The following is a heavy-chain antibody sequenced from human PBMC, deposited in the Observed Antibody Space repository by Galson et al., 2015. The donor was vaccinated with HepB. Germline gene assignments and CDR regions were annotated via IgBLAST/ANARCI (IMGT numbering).Heavy chain of an antibody. CDR1: GFSLSTSGMC. CDR2: IDWDDDK. CDR3: ARARTRDYYDSSGYYHDAFDI. D-gene: IGHD3-22*01. J-gene: IGHJ3*02. V-gene: IGHV2-70*11. Sequence: PALVKPTQTLTLTCTFSGFSLSTSGMCVSWIRQPPGKALEWLARIDWDDDKYYSTSLKTRLTISKDTSKNQVVLTMTNMDPVDTATYYCARARTRDYYDSSGYYHDAFDIWGQGTMVTVSS.